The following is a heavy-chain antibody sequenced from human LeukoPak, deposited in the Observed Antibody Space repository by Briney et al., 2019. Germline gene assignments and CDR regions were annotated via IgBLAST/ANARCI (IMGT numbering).Heavy chain of an antibody. CDR2: INSDGSST. CDR3: ARGGWRGLHGYFDL. V-gene: IGHV3-74*01. J-gene: IGHJ2*01. CDR1: RFTVSSNY. Sequence: GGSLRLSCAASRFTVSSNYMTWVRQAAGKGLVGVSRINSDGSSTNYADSVKGRLTISRDNAKNTLYLQMNSLRAEDMAVYYCARGGWRGLHGYFDLWGRGTLVTVSS. D-gene: IGHD2-15*01.